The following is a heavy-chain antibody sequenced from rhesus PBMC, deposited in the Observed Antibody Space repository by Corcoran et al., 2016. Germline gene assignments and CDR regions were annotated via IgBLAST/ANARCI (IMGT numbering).Heavy chain of an antibody. V-gene: IGHV4-93*02. CDR2: IYGSGGST. CDR3: ASLYSSGWYYFDY. J-gene: IGHJ4*01. D-gene: IGHD6-31*01. Sequence: QVQLQESGPAVVKPSETLSLTCAVSGGSISSSNWWSWIRQSPGKGLEWIGGIYGSGGSTEYNPSLKSRVTISIDTSKNQFSLKLSSVTAADTAVYYCASLYSSGWYYFDYWGQGVLVTVSS. CDR1: GGSISSSNW.